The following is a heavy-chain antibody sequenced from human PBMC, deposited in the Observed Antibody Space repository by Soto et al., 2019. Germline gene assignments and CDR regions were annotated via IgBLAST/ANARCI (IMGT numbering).Heavy chain of an antibody. CDR3: AREVIVVVPAAMYQYYYYMDV. V-gene: IGHV3-7*01. D-gene: IGHD2-2*01. CDR1: GFTFSSYW. J-gene: IGHJ6*03. Sequence: GGSLRLSCAASGFTFSSYWMSWVRQAPGKGLEWVANIKQDGSEKYYVDSVKGRFTISRDNAKNSLYLQMNSLRAEDTAVYYCAREVIVVVPAAMYQYYYYMDVWGKGTTVTVSS. CDR2: IKQDGSEK.